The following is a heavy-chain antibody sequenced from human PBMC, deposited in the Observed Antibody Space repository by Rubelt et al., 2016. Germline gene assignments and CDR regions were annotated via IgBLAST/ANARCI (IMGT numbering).Heavy chain of an antibody. V-gene: IGHV3-53*01. CDR1: GFPVSSNY. Sequence: EVQLLESGGGLVQPGGSLRLSCAASGFPVSSNYMSWVRLPPGKGLEWVSVIYSGGDAYYADSVKGRFTISRDNSKNTLYLQMNSLRAADTAVYHCARSIRYFDRRDDAFDIWGQGTMVTVSS. J-gene: IGHJ3*02. CDR3: ARSIRYFDRRDDAFDI. CDR2: IYSGGDA. D-gene: IGHD3-9*01.